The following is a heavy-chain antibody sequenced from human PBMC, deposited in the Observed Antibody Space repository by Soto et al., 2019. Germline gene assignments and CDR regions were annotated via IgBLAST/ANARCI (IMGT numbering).Heavy chain of an antibody. V-gene: IGHV3-66*01. CDR1: GFTVSTKY. CDR3: ARDPWSADS. CDR2: IYSGGST. Sequence: PGGSLRLSCAASGFTVSTKYMSWVRQAPGKGLEWVSVIYSGGSTFYADSVRGRFTISRDNSKNTVNLQMNSLRAEDTAVYYCARDPWSADSWGQGTLVTVS. J-gene: IGHJ4*02.